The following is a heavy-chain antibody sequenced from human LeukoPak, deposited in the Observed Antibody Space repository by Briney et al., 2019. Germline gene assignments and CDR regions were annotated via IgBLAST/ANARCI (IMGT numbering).Heavy chain of an antibody. Sequence: KTGGSLRLSCAASGFTFSSYIMNWGRQAPGRGLEWVSSISSSSSYIYYADSVKGRFTISRDNAKNSLYLQMNSLRAEDTAVYYCARDYSSPGNFDYWGQGTLVTVSS. CDR1: GFTFSSYI. V-gene: IGHV3-21*01. J-gene: IGHJ4*02. CDR3: ARDYSSPGNFDY. D-gene: IGHD6-13*01. CDR2: ISSSSSYI.